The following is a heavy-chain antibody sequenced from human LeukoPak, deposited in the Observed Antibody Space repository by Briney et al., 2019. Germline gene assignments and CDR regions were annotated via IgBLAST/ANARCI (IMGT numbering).Heavy chain of an antibody. CDR3: AREAGEVTMIVVVIPSAPPWFDP. Sequence: ASVKVSCKASGYTFTGYYMHWVRQAPGQGLEWMGWINPNSGGTNYAQKFQGRVTMTRDTSISTAYMELSRLRSDDTAVYYCAREAGEVTMIVVVIPSAPPWFDPWGQGTLVTVSS. V-gene: IGHV1-2*02. J-gene: IGHJ5*02. D-gene: IGHD3-22*01. CDR2: INPNSGGT. CDR1: GYTFTGYY.